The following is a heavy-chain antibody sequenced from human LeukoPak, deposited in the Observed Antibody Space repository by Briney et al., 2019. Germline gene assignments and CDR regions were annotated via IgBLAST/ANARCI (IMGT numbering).Heavy chain of an antibody. D-gene: IGHD1-26*01. J-gene: IGHJ4*02. CDR1: GITFSSYS. Sequence: PGGSLRLSCAASGITFSSYSMNWVRQAPGKGLEWVSSISSSSSYIYYADSVKGRFTISRDNAKNSLYLQMNSLRAEDTAVYYCARDLGLDPVQVVGVTFDCWGQGTLVTVSS. V-gene: IGHV3-21*01. CDR2: ISSSSSYI. CDR3: ARDLGLDPVQVVGVTFDC.